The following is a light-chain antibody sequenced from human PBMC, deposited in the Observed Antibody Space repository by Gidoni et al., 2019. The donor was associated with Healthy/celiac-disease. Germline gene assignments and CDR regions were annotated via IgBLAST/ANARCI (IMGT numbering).Light chain of an antibody. CDR3: MQGTDWPRT. CDR1: QSLVHSDGNTY. CDR2: KVS. Sequence: DVVMTQSPLSLPVTLGQPASISCRSSQSLVHSDGNTYLNWFHQRPGQSPRLLIYKVSKRDSGVPDRLSGSRSGTDFTLKISRVEAEDVGVYYCMQGTDWPRTFGQGTKVDIK. J-gene: IGKJ1*01. V-gene: IGKV2-30*02.